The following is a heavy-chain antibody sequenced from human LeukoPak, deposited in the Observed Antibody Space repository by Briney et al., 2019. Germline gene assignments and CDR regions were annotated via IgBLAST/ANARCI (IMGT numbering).Heavy chain of an antibody. CDR2: ISWNSGSI. CDR3: AKDMSGYDSNDAFDI. J-gene: IGHJ3*02. CDR1: GFTFDDYA. D-gene: IGHD5-12*01. V-gene: IGHV3-9*01. Sequence: GGSLRLSCAASGFTFDDYAMHWVRQAPGKGLEWVSGISWNSGSIGYADSVKGRFTISRDNAKNSLYLQMNSLRAEDTALYYCAKDMSGYDSNDAFDIWGQGTMVTVSS.